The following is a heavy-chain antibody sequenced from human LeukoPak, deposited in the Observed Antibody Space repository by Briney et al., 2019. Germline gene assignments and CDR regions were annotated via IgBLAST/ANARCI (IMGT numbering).Heavy chain of an antibody. CDR2: ISGSGGST. J-gene: IGHJ4*02. CDR1: GFIFSSYA. Sequence: PGGSLRLSCAASGFIFSSYAMSWVRQAPGKGLEWVSTISGSGGSTYYADSVRGRFTISRDNAKKSLYLQMNSLRAEDTALYYCTTLGYHLDSWGQGTLVTVPS. D-gene: IGHD3-22*01. CDR3: TTLGYHLDS. V-gene: IGHV3-23*01.